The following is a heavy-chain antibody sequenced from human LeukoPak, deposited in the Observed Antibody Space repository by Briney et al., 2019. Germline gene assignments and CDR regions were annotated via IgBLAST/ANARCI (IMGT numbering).Heavy chain of an antibody. J-gene: IGHJ4*02. V-gene: IGHV4-39*01. CDR2: IYYSGST. CDR3: ASTKYFSFDS. D-gene: IGHD2/OR15-2a*01. Sequence: PSETLSLTCTVSGGSISSSGYYWGWIRQPPGKGLEWIGSIYYSGSTYYNPSLKSRVTISVDTPKNQFSLKLSSVTAADTAVYYCASTKYFSFDSWGQGSLVTVSS. CDR1: GGSISSSGYY.